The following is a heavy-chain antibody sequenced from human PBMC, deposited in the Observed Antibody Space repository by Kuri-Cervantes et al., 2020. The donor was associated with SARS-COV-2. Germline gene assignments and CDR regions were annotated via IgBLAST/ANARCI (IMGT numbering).Heavy chain of an antibody. Sequence: ASVKVSCKASGYTFTGYYMHWVRQAPGQGLEWMGWINPNSGGTNYAQKFQGWVTMTRDTSISTAYMELSSLRSEDTAVYYCARMGVTMIVVEDYYYGMDVWGQGTTVTVSS. CDR2: INPNSGGT. J-gene: IGHJ6*01. CDR1: GYTFTGYY. D-gene: IGHD3-22*01. CDR3: ARMGVTMIVVEDYYYGMDV. V-gene: IGHV1-2*04.